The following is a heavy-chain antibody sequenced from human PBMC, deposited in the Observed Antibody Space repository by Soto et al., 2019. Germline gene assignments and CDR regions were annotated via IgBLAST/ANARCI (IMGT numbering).Heavy chain of an antibody. D-gene: IGHD3-10*02. V-gene: IGHV4-31*03. CDR2: AHCRGDT. Sequence: SETVSLTGPLSDVPCLTGAYYWRCIRQEPGEGVKGIAYAHCRGDTADAPSLRSRVTISTDTSKTQFSLRLRSVTSADTAVYYCARGLHYYVRTTYYPPWACDHWGHGTMVTLS. CDR3: ARGLHYYVRTTYYPPWACDH. J-gene: IGHJ3*01. CDR1: DVPCLTGAYY.